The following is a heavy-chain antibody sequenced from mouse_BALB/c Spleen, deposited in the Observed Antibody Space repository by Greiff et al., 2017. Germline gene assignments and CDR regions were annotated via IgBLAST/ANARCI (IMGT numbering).Heavy chain of an antibody. J-gene: IGHJ3*01. V-gene: IGHV3-2*02. D-gene: IGHD2-14*01. CDR1: GYSITSDYA. CDR2: ISYSGST. Sequence: VQLKESGPGLVKPSQSLSLTCTVTGYSITSDYAWNWIRQFPGNKLEWMGYISYSGSTSYNPSLKSRISITRDTSKNQFFLQLNSVTTEDTATYYCARAEVRRWFAYWGQGTLVTVSA. CDR3: ARAEVRRWFAY.